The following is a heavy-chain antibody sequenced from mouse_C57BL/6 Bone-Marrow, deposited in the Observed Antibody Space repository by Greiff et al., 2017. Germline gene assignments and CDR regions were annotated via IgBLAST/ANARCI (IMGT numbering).Heavy chain of an antibody. V-gene: IGHV1-64*01. CDR1: GYTFTSYW. CDR3: AKEKEFPYWYFDV. Sequence: QVHVKQSGAELVKPGASVKLSCKASGYTFTSYWMHWVKQSPGQGLEWIGMIHPNSGSTNYNAKFKSKATLTVDKSSSTAYMQRSSLTSEDSAVYYCAKEKEFPYWYFDVWGTGTTVTVSS. CDR2: IHPNSGST. J-gene: IGHJ1*03.